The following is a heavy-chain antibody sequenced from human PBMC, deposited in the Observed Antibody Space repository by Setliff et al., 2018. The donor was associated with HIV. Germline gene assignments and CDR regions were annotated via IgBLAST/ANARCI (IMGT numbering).Heavy chain of an antibody. D-gene: IGHD3-22*01. V-gene: IGHV3-23*01. CDR3: AKDHGLFEY. J-gene: IGHJ4*02. CDR1: GFTFSSSA. Sequence: GGSLRLSCAASGFTFSSSAMSWVRQAPGQGLEWVSAMSGSGSYTHYADSVVGRFTISRDNSKNTVYLQINSLRAGDTAVYYCAKDHGLFEYWGQGALVTVSS. CDR2: MSGSGSYT.